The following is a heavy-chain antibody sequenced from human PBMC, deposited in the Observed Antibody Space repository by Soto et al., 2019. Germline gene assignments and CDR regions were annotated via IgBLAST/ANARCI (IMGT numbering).Heavy chain of an antibody. CDR2: IWYDGSNK. CDR1: GFTFSSYG. D-gene: IGHD1-26*01. Sequence: QVQLVESGGGVVQPGRSLRLSCAASGFTFSSYGMHWVRQAPGKGLEWVAVIWYDGSNKYYADSVKGRFTISRDNSKNTLYLQMNSLRAEDTAVYYCARDISEGYFDYWGQGTLVTVSS. J-gene: IGHJ4*02. CDR3: ARDISEGYFDY. V-gene: IGHV3-33*01.